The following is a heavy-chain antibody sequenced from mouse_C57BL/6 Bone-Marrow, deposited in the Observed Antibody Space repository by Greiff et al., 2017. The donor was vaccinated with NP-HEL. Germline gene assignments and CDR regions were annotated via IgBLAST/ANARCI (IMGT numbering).Heavy chain of an antibody. CDR2: INSDGGST. Sequence: EVKLVESGGGLVQPGESLKLSCESNEYEFPSHDMSWVRKTPEKRLELVAAINSDGGSTYYPDTMARRFIISRDNTQKTLYLQMSSLRSEDTALYYCARQGMITRGYFDYWGQGTTLTVSS. V-gene: IGHV5-2*01. CDR1: EYEFPSHD. CDR3: ARQGMITRGYFDY. D-gene: IGHD2-4*01. J-gene: IGHJ2*01.